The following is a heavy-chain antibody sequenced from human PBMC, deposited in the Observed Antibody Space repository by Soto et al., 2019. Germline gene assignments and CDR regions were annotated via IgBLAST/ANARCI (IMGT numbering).Heavy chain of an antibody. CDR2: ISDSSTII. V-gene: IGHV3-48*02. Sequence: AQLVESGGGLVQPGGSLRLSCAASGFTFSRYTMHWVRQAPGRGLEWVSSISDSSTIISYADSVKGRFTISRDNAKNSLYLQMDSLRDEDTAVYYWARDGYSTSSDWPWFDPWGQGTLVTVSS. CDR1: GFTFSRYT. D-gene: IGHD6-6*01. J-gene: IGHJ5*02. CDR3: ARDGYSTSSDWPWFDP.